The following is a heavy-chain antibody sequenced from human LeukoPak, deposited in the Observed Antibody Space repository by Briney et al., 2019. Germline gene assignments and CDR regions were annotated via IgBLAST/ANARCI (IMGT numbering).Heavy chain of an antibody. V-gene: IGHV1-69*05. J-gene: IGHJ4*02. CDR1: GGTFSSYA. CDR2: IIPIFGTA. D-gene: IGHD3-22*01. CDR3: ARDQYYYDSSGYYPDY. Sequence: GASVKVSRKASGGTFSSYAISRVRQAPGQGLEWMRGIIPIFGTANYAQKFQGRVTITRDTSASTAYMELSSLRSEDTAVYYCARDQYYYDSSGYYPDYWGQGTLVTVSS.